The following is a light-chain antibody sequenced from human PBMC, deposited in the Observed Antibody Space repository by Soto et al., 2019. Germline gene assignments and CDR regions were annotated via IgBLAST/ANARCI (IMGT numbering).Light chain of an antibody. CDR2: LNSDGSH. V-gene: IGLV4-69*01. J-gene: IGLJ3*02. CDR3: QTWGTGIWV. CDR1: SGHSSYA. Sequence: QPVLTQSPSASASLGASVKLTCTLSSGHSSYAIAWHQQQPEKGPRYLMKLNSDGSHSKGDGIPDRFSGSSSGAERYLTISSLQSEYEADYYCQTWGTGIWVFGGGTKVTVL.